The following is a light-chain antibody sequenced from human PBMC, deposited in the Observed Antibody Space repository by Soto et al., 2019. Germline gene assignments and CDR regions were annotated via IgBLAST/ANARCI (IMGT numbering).Light chain of an antibody. CDR3: QSYDSSLYV. Sequence: QSVLTQPPSVSGAPGQRVTISCTGSSSNIGAGYDVHWYQQLPGTAPKLLIYGYSNRHSGVPDRFSGSKSGTSASLAITGLQAEDEADYYCQSYDSSLYVFGTGTKVTVL. J-gene: IGLJ1*01. V-gene: IGLV1-40*01. CDR2: GYS. CDR1: SSNIGAGYD.